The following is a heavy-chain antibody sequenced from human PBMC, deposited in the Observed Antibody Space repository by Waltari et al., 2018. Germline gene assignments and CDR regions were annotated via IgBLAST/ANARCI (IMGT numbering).Heavy chain of an antibody. J-gene: IGHJ4*02. CDR3: IKDAYGPNDY. CDR2: INPRGNVI. D-gene: IGHD3-10*01. V-gene: IGHV3-74*01. Sequence: ELQLVESGGGLVLPGGYLRPSGAVSGFTVLTYWMHWVGQAPGKGLVWVSRINPRGNVINYADSVKGRFTISRDIAKNTLHLQMSSLRAEDTAIYYCIKDAYGPNDYWGQGALVTVSS. CDR1: GFTVLTYW.